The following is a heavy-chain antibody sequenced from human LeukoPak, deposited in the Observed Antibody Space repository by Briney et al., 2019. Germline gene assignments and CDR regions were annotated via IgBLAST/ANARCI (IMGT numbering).Heavy chain of an antibody. CDR2: IIPIFGTA. V-gene: IGHV1-69*05. CDR3: ANQGRTSSDYFYFYMDV. J-gene: IGHJ6*03. D-gene: IGHD6-6*01. Sequence: GASVKVSCKASGGTFSSYAISWVRQAPGQGLEWMGGIIPIFGTANYAQKFQGRVTITRDEFTTTAYMELSSLSSEDTAVYYCANQGRTSSDYFYFYMDVWGKGTTVTVSS. CDR1: GGTFSSYA.